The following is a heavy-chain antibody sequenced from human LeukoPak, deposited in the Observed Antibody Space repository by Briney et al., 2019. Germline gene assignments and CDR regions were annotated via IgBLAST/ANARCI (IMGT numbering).Heavy chain of an antibody. D-gene: IGHD6-19*01. V-gene: IGHV3-48*01. J-gene: IGHJ4*02. Sequence: GGALRLSCAASGCTFSGYIMNGVGQAPGKGLEWVSFIGTSGNTIYYADSVKGRFTVSRDNAKNSLYLQMNSLRAEDTAVYYCARDQWLDYWGQGTLVTVSS. CDR3: ARDQWLDY. CDR1: GCTFSGYI. CDR2: IGTSGNTI.